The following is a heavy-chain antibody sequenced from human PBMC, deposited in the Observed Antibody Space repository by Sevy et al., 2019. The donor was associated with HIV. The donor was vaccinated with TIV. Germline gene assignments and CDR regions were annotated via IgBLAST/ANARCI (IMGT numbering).Heavy chain of an antibody. V-gene: IGHV3-30-3*01. J-gene: IGHJ4*02. CDR1: GFTFSGYA. CDR2: ISDDGSNK. Sequence: GGSLRLSCAASGFTFSGYAMHWVRQTPGEGLEWVAVISDDGSNKYYADSVKGRFTISRDYSKNTLFLQVNSLKAEDTAVYYCARAGDYGDYHFDYWGQGTLVTVSS. CDR3: ARAGDYGDYHFDY. D-gene: IGHD4-17*01.